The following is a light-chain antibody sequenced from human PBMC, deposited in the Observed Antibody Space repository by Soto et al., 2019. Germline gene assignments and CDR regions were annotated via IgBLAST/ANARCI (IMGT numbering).Light chain of an antibody. CDR3: SSYTSRTALAYV. Sequence: QSVLTQPASVSASPGQSITISCTGTGSDIGDYNSVSWYQQHPGKGPKLMIYEVSNRPSGVSNRFSGSKSGSTASLTISGLQADDEADYYCSSYTSRTALAYVFGTGTKLTVL. CDR2: EVS. V-gene: IGLV2-14*01. CDR1: GSDIGDYNS. J-gene: IGLJ1*01.